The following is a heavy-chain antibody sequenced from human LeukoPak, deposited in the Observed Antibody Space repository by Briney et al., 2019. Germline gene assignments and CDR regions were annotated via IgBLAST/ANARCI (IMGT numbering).Heavy chain of an antibody. V-gene: IGHV4-34*01. Sequence: SETLSLTCAVYGGSFSGYYWSWIRQPPGKGLEWIGEINHSGSTNYNPSLKSRVTISVDTSKNQFSLKLSSVTAADTAVYYCARHSDAAAAPLTPPNYWGQGTLVTVSS. CDR2: INHSGST. CDR3: ARHSDAAAAPLTPPNY. J-gene: IGHJ4*02. CDR1: GGSFSGYY. D-gene: IGHD6-13*01.